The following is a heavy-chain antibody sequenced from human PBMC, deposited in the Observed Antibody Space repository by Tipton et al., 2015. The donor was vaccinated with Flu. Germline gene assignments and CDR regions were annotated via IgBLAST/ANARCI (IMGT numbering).Heavy chain of an antibody. J-gene: IGHJ4*02. CDR2: INHAGAT. CDR3: ARGSGYANAYLDS. V-gene: IGHV4-34*01. D-gene: IGHD5-12*01. CDR1: GGSFSDHY. Sequence: AVYGGSFSDHYWTWIRQPPGKGLEWIGEINHAGATNCNPSLKSRVTISTDTSKNQFSLKVTSLTAADTAVYYCARGSGYANAYLDSWGRGTLVTVSS.